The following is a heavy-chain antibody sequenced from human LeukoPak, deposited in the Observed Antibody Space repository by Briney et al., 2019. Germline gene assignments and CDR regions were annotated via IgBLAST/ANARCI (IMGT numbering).Heavy chain of an antibody. V-gene: IGHV3-21*01. J-gene: IGHJ4*02. CDR3: ARGPSTAYFDY. D-gene: IGHD5/OR15-5a*01. Sequence: GGSLRLSCAASGFNFSSYGMTWVRQAPGKGLEWVSIISGSGRDTYYADSVKGRFTISRDNAKNSLYLQMNSLRAEDTAVYYCARGPSTAYFDYWGQGTLVTVSS. CDR2: ISGSGRDT. CDR1: GFNFSSYG.